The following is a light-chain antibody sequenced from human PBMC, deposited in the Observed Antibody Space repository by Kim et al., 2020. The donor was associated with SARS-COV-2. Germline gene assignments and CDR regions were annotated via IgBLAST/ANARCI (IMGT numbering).Light chain of an antibody. V-gene: IGLV3-21*04. CDR2: YDS. Sequence: SYDLTQPPSVSVAPGKTARITCGGNNIGSKSVHWYQQKPGQAPVLVIYYDSDRPSGIPERFSGSNSGNTATLTISRVEAGDEADYYCQVWDSSSIIFGGG. J-gene: IGLJ2*01. CDR1: NIGSKS. CDR3: QVWDSSSII.